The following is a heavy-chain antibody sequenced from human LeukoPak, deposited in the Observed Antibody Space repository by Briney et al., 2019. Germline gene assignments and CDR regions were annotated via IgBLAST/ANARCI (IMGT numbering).Heavy chain of an antibody. CDR1: GGSISSGGYY. Sequence: TSETLSLTCTVSGGSISSGGYYWSWIRQHPGMGLEWIGYIYYSGSTYYNPSLKSRVTISVDTSKNQFSLKLSSVTAADTALYYCARGFIAAAGSLDPWGQGTLVTVSS. CDR3: ARGFIAAAGSLDP. CDR2: IYYSGST. V-gene: IGHV4-31*03. J-gene: IGHJ5*02. D-gene: IGHD6-13*01.